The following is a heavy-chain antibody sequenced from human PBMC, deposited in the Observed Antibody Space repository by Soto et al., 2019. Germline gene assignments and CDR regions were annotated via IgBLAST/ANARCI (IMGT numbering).Heavy chain of an antibody. CDR3: ARGVTMNY. CDR2: INHSGST. CDR1: GGSFSGYY. J-gene: IGHJ4*02. Sequence: QVPLQQWGAGLLKPSETLSLTCAVYGGSFSGYYWSWIRQPPGKGLEWIGEINHSGSTNYNPSLKSRVTISVDTSKNQFSLKLSSVTAADTAVYYCARGVTMNYWGQGTLVTVSS. V-gene: IGHV4-34*01. D-gene: IGHD3-22*01.